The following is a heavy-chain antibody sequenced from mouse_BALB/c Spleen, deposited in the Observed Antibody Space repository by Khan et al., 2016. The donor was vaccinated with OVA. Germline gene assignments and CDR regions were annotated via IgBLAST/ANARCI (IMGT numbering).Heavy chain of an antibody. J-gene: IGHJ3*01. Sequence: QVQLQQSGAELAKPGASVKMSCKASGYTFTSYWMHWVKQRPGQGLEWIGYINPSTDYTEYNQKFKDKATLTADKSSSTAYMQLTRLTSEDSAVYYCVKHGSSSAWFTYWGQGTLVTGSA. CDR2: INPSTDYT. V-gene: IGHV1-7*01. D-gene: IGHD1-1*01. CDR1: GYTFTSYW. CDR3: VKHGSSSAWFTY.